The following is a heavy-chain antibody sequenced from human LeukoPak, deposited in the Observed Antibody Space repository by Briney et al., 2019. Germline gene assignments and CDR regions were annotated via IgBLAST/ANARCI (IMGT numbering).Heavy chain of an antibody. CDR3: ARVVYSSGCFDY. CDR2: IYYSGST. J-gene: IGHJ4*02. CDR1: GGSISSYY. Sequence: SETLSLTCTVSGGSISSYYWSWIRQPPGKGLEWIGYIYYSGSTNYNPSLKSRDTISVDTSKNQFSLKLSSVTAADTAVYYCARVVYSSGCFDYWGQGTLVTVSS. D-gene: IGHD6-19*01. V-gene: IGHV4-59*01.